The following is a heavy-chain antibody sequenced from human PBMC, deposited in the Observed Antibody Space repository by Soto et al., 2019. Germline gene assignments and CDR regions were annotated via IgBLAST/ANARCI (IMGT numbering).Heavy chain of an antibody. Sequence: ASETLSLTCAVSGGSISSSNWWSWVRQPPGKGLEWIGEIYHSGSTNYNPSLKSRVTISVDKSKNQFSLKLSSVTAADTAVYYCAKQLSGTSYGSGSYFYYWGQGTLITVSS. D-gene: IGHD3-10*01. CDR3: AKQLSGTSYGSGSYFYY. J-gene: IGHJ4*02. V-gene: IGHV4-4*02. CDR1: GGSISSSNW. CDR2: IYHSGST.